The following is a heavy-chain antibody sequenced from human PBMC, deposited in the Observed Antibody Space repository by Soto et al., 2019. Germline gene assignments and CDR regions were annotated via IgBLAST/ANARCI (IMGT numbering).Heavy chain of an antibody. CDR1: GFTVSSNY. CDR2: IYSGGST. J-gene: IGHJ1*01. CDR3: ARDMVRGLYPEYFQH. V-gene: IGHV3-66*01. Sequence: EVQLVESGGGLVQPGGSLRLSCAASGFTVSSNYMSWVRQAPGKGLEWVSVIYSGGSTYYADSVKGRFTVSRDNSKNTLYLQMNSLRAEDTAVYYCARDMVRGLYPEYFQHWGRGTLVTVYS. D-gene: IGHD3-10*01.